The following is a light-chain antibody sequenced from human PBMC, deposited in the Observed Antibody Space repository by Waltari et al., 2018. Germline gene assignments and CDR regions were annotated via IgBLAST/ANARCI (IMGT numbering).Light chain of an antibody. V-gene: IGKV1-39*01. CDR2: AAS. CDR1: QSISSY. Sequence: DIQMTQSPSPLSVSVGDRVTITCRASQSISSYLNWYQQKPGKAPKLLIYAASSLQSGVPSRFSGSGSGTDFTLTISSLQPDDFATYYCQQYNNFPFTFGPGTTV. CDR3: QQYNNFPFT. J-gene: IGKJ3*01.